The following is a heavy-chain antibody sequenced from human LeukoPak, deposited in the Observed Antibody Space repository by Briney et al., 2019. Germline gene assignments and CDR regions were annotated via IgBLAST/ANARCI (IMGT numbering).Heavy chain of an antibody. J-gene: IGHJ6*02. D-gene: IGHD2-2*01. Sequence: GASVKVSCKASGYTFTCYYMHWVRQAPGQGLEWMGWINPNSGGTNYAQKFQGRVTMTRDTSISTAYMELKSLRSDDTAVYYCARDIVVVPAVTRYYYYGMDVWGQGTTVTVSS. CDR2: INPNSGGT. CDR1: GYTFTCYY. V-gene: IGHV1-2*02. CDR3: ARDIVVVPAVTRYYYYGMDV.